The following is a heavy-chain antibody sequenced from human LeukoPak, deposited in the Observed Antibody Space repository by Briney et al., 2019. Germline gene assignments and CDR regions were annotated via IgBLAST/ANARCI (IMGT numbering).Heavy chain of an antibody. Sequence: GGSLRLSCAASGFTFSDYYVSWIRQAPGKGLEWVSYISSSGSTIYYADSVKGRFTISRDNAKNSLYLQMNSLRAEDTAVYYCARVESVTLYYYYGMDVWGQGTTVTVSS. CDR1: GFTFSDYY. CDR3: ARVESVTLYYYYGMDV. V-gene: IGHV3-11*01. J-gene: IGHJ6*02. CDR2: ISSSGSTI. D-gene: IGHD4-4*01.